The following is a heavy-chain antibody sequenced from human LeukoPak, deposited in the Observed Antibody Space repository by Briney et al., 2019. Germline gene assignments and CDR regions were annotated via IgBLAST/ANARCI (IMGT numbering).Heavy chain of an antibody. V-gene: IGHV1-2*06. CDR2: INPNTGVT. CDR3: ARDPGYSYAVDY. Sequence: ASVKVSCKASGYTFTGHYLHWVRQAPGQGLEWMGRINPNTGVTEYVQKFQGRVTMTRDTSVSTAYVELTRLRSDDTAIYYCARDPGYSYAVDYRGQGALVTVSS. J-gene: IGHJ4*02. CDR1: GYTFTGHY. D-gene: IGHD5-18*01.